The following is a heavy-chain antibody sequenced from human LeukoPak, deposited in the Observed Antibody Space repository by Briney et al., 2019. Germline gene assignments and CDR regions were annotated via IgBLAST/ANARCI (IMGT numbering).Heavy chain of an antibody. V-gene: IGHV4-39*01. J-gene: IGHJ4*02. CDR1: GGSISSSSYY. D-gene: IGHD5-12*01. CDR2: IYYSGST. Sequence: SETLSLTCTVSGGSISSSSYYWGWISQPPGKGREWIGSIYYSGSTYYNPSLKSRVTISVDTSKSQFSLKLSSVTAADTAVYYCARLHSGYDSSNYFDYWGQGTLVTVSS. CDR3: ARLHSGYDSSNYFDY.